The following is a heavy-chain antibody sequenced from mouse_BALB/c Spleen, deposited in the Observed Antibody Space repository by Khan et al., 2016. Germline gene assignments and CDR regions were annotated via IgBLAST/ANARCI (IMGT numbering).Heavy chain of an antibody. CDR1: GYTFTSYW. J-gene: IGHJ2*01. V-gene: IGHV1-7*01. CDR2: INPSTGYT. CDR3: ATTGVDY. Sequence: VQLQESGAELAKPGASVKMSCKASGYTFTSYWMHWVKQRPGQGLEWIGYINPSTGYTEYNQKFKDKATLTADKSSSTAYMQLSSLTSEDSAVYYCATTGVDYWGQGTTLTVSS. D-gene: IGHD1-1*01.